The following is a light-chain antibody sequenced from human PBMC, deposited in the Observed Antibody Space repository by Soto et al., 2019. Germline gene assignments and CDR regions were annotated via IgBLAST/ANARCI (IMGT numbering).Light chain of an antibody. J-gene: IGKJ3*01. CDR1: QNINSW. CDR3: QQANTFPLA. V-gene: IGKV1D-12*01. CDR2: AAS. Sequence: DIQMTQSPSSVSASVGDRVTLTCRASQNINSWLAWYQQKPGKAPKLLIYAASSLQSGVPSRFSGSGSGTDFTLTITCLQPEDVATYYCQQANTFPLAFGSGPKVDIK.